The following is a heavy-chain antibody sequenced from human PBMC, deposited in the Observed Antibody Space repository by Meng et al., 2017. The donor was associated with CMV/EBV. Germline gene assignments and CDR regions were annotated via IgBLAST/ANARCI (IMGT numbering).Heavy chain of an antibody. V-gene: IGHV4-39*07. CDR2: IYYSGST. J-gene: IGHJ4*02. CDR3: ARDYGDLRQDY. Sequence: QLQLQEWGPGLVKPSEPLSLTCTVSGGSISSSSYYWGWIRQPPGKGLEWIGSIYYSGSTYYNPSLKSRVTISVDTSKNQFSLKLSSVTAADTAVYYCARDYGDLRQDYWGQGTLVTVSS. CDR1: GGSISSSSYY. D-gene: IGHD4-17*01.